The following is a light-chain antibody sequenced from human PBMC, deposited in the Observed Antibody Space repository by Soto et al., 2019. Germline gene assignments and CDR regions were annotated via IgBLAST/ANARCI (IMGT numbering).Light chain of an antibody. J-gene: IGKJ5*01. CDR3: QHLNTYLIT. V-gene: IGKV1-9*01. CDR2: STS. CDR1: QGPTTY. Sequence: DIQLTQSPSFLSASVGDRVSITCRVSQGPTTYLAWYQQKPGKAPRLLIYSTSTLQSGVPSRFSSSGSGTEFTLTISSLQPDDFATYYCQHLNTYLITFSQGTRLEIK.